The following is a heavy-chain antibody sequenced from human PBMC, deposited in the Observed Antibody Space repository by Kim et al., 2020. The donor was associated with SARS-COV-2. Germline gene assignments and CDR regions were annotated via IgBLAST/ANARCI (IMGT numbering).Heavy chain of an antibody. D-gene: IGHD3-10*01. CDR3: ATAVVRGVNDY. J-gene: IGHJ4*02. Sequence: TNYAQKFQGGVTMTEDTSTDTAYMELSSLRSEDTAVYYCATAVVRGVNDYWGQGTLVTVSS. V-gene: IGHV1-24*01. CDR2: T.